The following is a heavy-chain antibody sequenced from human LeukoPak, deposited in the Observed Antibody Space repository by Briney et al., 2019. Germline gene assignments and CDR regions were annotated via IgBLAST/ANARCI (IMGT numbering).Heavy chain of an antibody. D-gene: IGHD2-2*01. CDR3: ARYSAAMFYWFDP. CDR1: GGSISSGSYY. J-gene: IGHJ5*02. Sequence: SETLSLTCTVSGGSISSGSYYWSWIRQPAGKGLEWIGRIYSSGSTNYNPSLKSRVTISVDTSKNQFSLKLSSVTAADTAVYYCARYSAAMFYWFDPWGQGTLVAVSS. V-gene: IGHV4-61*02. CDR2: IYSSGST.